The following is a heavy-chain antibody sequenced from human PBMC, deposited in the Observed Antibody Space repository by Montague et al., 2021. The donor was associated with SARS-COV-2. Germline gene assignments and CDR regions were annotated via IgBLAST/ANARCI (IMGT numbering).Heavy chain of an antibody. CDR3: ARDRERYDASDYEGVYYYYGMDV. CDR2: IYTSGSA. Sequence: TLSLTCTVSGGSISSGSYYWTWIRQPAGKGLEWIGRIYTSGSANYNASLKSRVTISLDTSKNQFSLKLSSVTAADTAVYYCARDRERYDASDYEGVYYYYGMDVWGQGTTVTVSS. CDR1: GGSISSGSYY. D-gene: IGHD3-22*01. V-gene: IGHV4-61*02. J-gene: IGHJ6*02.